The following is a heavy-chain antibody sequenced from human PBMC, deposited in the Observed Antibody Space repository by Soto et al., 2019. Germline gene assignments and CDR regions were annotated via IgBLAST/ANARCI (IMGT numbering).Heavy chain of an antibody. V-gene: IGHV4-31*03. J-gene: IGHJ5*02. Sequence: QVQLQESGPGLVKPSQTLSLTCTVSGGSISSGDYYWSWIRQHPGKGLEWIGYIYYSGSTYYNPSLKSRVTTSVDTSKNQFSLKLSSVTAADTAVYYCARWWSGGRQGFEPWGQGTLVTVSS. D-gene: IGHD3-3*01. CDR3: ARWWSGGRQGFEP. CDR2: IYYSGST. CDR1: GGSISSGDYY.